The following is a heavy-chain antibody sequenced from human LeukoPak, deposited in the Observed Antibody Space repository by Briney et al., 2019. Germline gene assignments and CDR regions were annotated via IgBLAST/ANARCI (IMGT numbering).Heavy chain of an antibody. CDR1: GFTFSSYE. CDR2: ISSSGSTI. V-gene: IGHV3-48*03. J-gene: IGHJ4*02. CDR3: AKDLGRLTAGGFDY. D-gene: IGHD1-14*01. Sequence: GGSLRLSCAASGFTFSSYEMNWVRQAPGKGLEWVSYISSSGSTIYYADSVKGRFTISRDNAKNSLYLQMNSLRAEDTAVYYCAKDLGRLTAGGFDYWGQGTLVTVSS.